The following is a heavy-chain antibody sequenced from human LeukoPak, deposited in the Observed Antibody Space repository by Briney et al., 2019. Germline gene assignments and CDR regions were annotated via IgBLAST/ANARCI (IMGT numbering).Heavy chain of an antibody. D-gene: IGHD3-22*01. V-gene: IGHV3-30-3*02. J-gene: IGHJ4*02. CDR3: AKSGRYYDTSGYYYFDY. Sequence: GGSLRLSCAASGFTFSSYAMHWVRQAPGKGLEWVAVISYDGSNKYYADSVKGRFTISRDNSKSTLYLQMNSLRAEDTAVYYCAKSGRYYDTSGYYYFDYWGQGTLVTVSS. CDR1: GFTFSSYA. CDR2: ISYDGSNK.